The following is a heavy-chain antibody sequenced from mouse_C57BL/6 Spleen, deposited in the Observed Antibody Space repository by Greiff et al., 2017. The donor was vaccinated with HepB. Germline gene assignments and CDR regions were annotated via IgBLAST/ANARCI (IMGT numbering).Heavy chain of an antibody. V-gene: IGHV1-64*01. CDR2: IHPNSGST. J-gene: IGHJ4*01. Sequence: VQLQQSGAELVKPGASVKLSCKASGYTFTSYWMHWVKQRPGQGLEWIGMIHPNSGSTNYNEKFKSKATLTVDKSSSTAYMQLSSLTSEDSAVYYCARGQLRLLYAMDYWGQGTSVTVSS. CDR3: ARGQLRLLYAMDY. CDR1: GYTFTSYW. D-gene: IGHD3-2*02.